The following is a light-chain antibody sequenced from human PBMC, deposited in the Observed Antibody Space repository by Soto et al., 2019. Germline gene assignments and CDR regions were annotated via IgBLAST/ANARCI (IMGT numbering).Light chain of an antibody. CDR1: QSPLYSDGNTY. CDR2: KAS. J-gene: IGKJ1*01. V-gene: IGKV2-30*01. Sequence: DVVMTQSPLSLPVTLGQPASISCRSSQSPLYSDGNTYLSWFQQRPGQSPRRLIYKASNRDSGVPDRFSGSGSGTDFTLKISRVEAEDVGVYYCMQGTHWPWTFGQGTKVDIK. CDR3: MQGTHWPWT.